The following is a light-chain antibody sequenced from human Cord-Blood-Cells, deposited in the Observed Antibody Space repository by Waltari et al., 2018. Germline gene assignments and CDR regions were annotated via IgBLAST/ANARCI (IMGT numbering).Light chain of an antibody. CDR3: QQYGSSPPWT. CDR2: GAS. V-gene: IGKV3-20*01. CDR1: QSVSSSY. Sequence: EIVLTQSPGTLSLSAGARATISCRASQSVSSSYLAWYQQKPGQAPRLLIYGASSRATGIPDRFSGSGSGTDFTLTISRLEPEDFAVYYCQQYGSSPPWTFGQGTKVEIK. J-gene: IGKJ1*01.